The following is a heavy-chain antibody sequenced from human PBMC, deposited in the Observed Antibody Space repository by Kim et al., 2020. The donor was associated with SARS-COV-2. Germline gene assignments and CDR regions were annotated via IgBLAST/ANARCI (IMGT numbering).Heavy chain of an antibody. J-gene: IGHJ6*02. CDR2: ISSSSSYI. D-gene: IGHD2-15*01. Sequence: GGSLRLSCAASGFTFSSYSMNWVRQAPGKGLEWVSSISSSSSYIYYADSVKGRFTISRDNAKNSLYLQMNSLRAEDTAVYYCARGYCSGGSCWEVYYYYYGMDVWGQGTTVTVSS. CDR3: ARGYCSGGSCWEVYYYYYGMDV. CDR1: GFTFSSYS. V-gene: IGHV3-21*01.